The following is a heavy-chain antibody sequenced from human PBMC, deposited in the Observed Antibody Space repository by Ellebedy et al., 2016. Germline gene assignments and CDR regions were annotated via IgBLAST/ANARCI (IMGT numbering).Heavy chain of an antibody. V-gene: IGHV4-59*02. Sequence: SETLSLXXTVSGGSVDTYYWTWIRQSPGKGLEWIGYVFYGGSTKYNRSLRSRVTKSLDTAKNQFSLRLTSVAAADTAVYFCARDVSLYSSSPSFDFWGQGMLVTVSS. CDR2: VFYGGST. D-gene: IGHD3-22*01. CDR1: GGSVDTYY. CDR3: ARDVSLYSSSPSFDF. J-gene: IGHJ4*02.